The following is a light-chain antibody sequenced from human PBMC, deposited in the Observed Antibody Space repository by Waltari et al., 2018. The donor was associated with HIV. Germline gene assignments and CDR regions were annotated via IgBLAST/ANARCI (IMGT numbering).Light chain of an antibody. CDR2: RNN. Sequence: QAVLTQPPSVSKGLRQTATLTCTVNSTHVSYPGTASLQQHQAHPPKPLSYRNNHRPSGISERLSAARSGNTASLTITGLQPEDEADYYCSAWDSSLSAWVFGGGTKLTVL. CDR3: SAWDSSLSAWV. V-gene: IGLV10-54*01. CDR1: STHVSYPG. J-gene: IGLJ3*02.